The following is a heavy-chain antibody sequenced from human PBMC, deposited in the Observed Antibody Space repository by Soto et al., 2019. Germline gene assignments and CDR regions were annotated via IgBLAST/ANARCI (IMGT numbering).Heavy chain of an antibody. V-gene: IGHV3-64D*08. CDR3: VIRWGRTVVVPAAKPDMDV. CDR2: ISSNGGST. Sequence: GGSLRLSCSASGFTFSSYAMHWVRQAPGKGLEYVSAISSNGGSTYYADSVKGRFTISRDNSKNTLYLQMSSLRAEDTAVYYCVIRWGRTVVVPAAKPDMDVWGQGTTVTVSS. J-gene: IGHJ6*02. D-gene: IGHD2-2*01. CDR1: GFTFSSYA.